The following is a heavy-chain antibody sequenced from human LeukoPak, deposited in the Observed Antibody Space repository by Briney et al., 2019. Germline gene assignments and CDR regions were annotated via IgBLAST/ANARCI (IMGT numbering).Heavy chain of an antibody. D-gene: IGHD2-15*01. CDR1: GYTFTSYG. CDR2: ISGYNGNT. Sequence: VASVKVSCKASGYTFTSYGISWVRQAPGQGLEWMGWISGYNGNTNYAQNFQGRVTMTTDTSTSTAYMELRTLRSDDTAVYYCARDDICSGGSCHSGWFDSWGQGTLVTVSS. J-gene: IGHJ5*01. CDR3: ARDDICSGGSCHSGWFDS. V-gene: IGHV1-18*01.